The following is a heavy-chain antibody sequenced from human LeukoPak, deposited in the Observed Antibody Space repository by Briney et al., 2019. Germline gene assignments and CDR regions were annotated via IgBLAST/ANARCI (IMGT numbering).Heavy chain of an antibody. V-gene: IGHV3-23*01. D-gene: IGHD5-12*01. CDR3: AKDRPTWPIDY. CDR2: ISSSGGNT. Sequence: GGSLRLSCAASGFTFSSYSMSWVRQAPGKGLEWVSAISSSGGNTYYPDSVKGRFTISRDNSKNTMYLQMNSLRAEDTAVYYCAKDRPTWPIDYWGQGTLVTVSS. CDR1: GFTFSSYS. J-gene: IGHJ4*02.